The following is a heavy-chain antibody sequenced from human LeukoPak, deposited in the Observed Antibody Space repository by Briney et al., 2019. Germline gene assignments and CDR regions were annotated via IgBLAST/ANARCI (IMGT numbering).Heavy chain of an antibody. D-gene: IGHD3-16*02. CDR1: GFTFTTYW. V-gene: IGHV3-7*01. CDR2: IKQDGTEK. CDR3: ARDTSYPHPYYMDV. J-gene: IGHJ6*03. Sequence: PGGSLRLSCAASGFTFTTYWMSWVRQAPGKGLEWVANIKQDGTEKYYVDSVKGRFTISRDNAKNSLYLQMNSLRAEDTAVYYCARDTSYPHPYYMDVWGKGTTVTVSS.